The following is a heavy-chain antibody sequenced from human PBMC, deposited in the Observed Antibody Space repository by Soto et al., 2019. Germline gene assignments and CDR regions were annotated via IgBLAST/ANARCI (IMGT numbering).Heavy chain of an antibody. V-gene: IGHV3-72*01. D-gene: IGHD2-15*01. CDR1: GFTFSDHY. Sequence: PGGSLRLSCAASGFTFSDHYMDWVRQAPGSGLEWVGRIRKKTNSYTTEYAASVKGRFTIARDDSQNSLYLQMNSLKTEDTAMYYCAQVDSSAGYSFDYWGQGTLVTVSS. CDR3: AQVDSSAGYSFDY. J-gene: IGHJ4*02. CDR2: IRKKTNSYTT.